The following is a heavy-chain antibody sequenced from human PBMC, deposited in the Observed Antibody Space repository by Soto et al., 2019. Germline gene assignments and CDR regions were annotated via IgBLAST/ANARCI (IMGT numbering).Heavy chain of an antibody. CDR3: ARDTYSGYDFVGPSAGYYGMDV. J-gene: IGHJ6*02. D-gene: IGHD5-12*01. CDR1: GFTFSSYG. V-gene: IGHV3-30*03. CDR2: ISYDGSNK. Sequence: RGSLRLSCAASGFTFSSYGMHWVRQAPGKGLEWVAVISYDGSNKYYADSVKGRFTISRDNSKNTLYLQMNSLRAEDTAVYYCARDTYSGYDFVGPSAGYYGMDVWGQGTTVTVSS.